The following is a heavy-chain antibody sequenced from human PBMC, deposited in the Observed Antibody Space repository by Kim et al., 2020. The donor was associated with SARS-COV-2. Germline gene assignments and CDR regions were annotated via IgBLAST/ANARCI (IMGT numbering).Heavy chain of an antibody. CDR3: ATAKITMVRGVIKSYAFDI. V-gene: IGHV4-34*01. D-gene: IGHD3-10*01. CDR2: INHSGST. CDR1: GGSFSGYY. J-gene: IGHJ3*02. Sequence: SETLSLTCAVYGGSFSGYYWSWIRQPPGKGLEWIGEINHSGSTNYNPSLKSRVTISVDTSKNQFSLKLSSVTAADTAVYYCATAKITMVRGVIKSYAFDIWGQGTMVTVSS.